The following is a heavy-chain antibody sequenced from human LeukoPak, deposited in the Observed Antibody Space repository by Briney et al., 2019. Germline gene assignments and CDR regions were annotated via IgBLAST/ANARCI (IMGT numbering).Heavy chain of an antibody. V-gene: IGHV3-43*02. CDR1: GLPIGDFA. J-gene: IGHJ4*02. CDR3: ARESGKFDY. Sequence: GGSLRLSCVASGLPIGDFAMHWVRQAPGQGLEWVSLISGDGASTFFADSVKGRFSISRDNSKNSLFLEMSSLRTEDTAMYYCARESGKFDYWGQGTLVAVSS. CDR2: ISGDGAST.